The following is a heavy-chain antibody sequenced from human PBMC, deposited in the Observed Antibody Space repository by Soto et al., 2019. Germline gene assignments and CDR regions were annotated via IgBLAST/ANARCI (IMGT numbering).Heavy chain of an antibody. CDR2: ISGSGDST. CDR3: AKDRDGAASGPTKFYGMDV. V-gene: IGHV3-23*01. J-gene: IGHJ6*02. Sequence: EVQLLPSGGGLVQPGGSLRLCCAASGFTFSSYAMSWVRQAPGKGLEWVSVISGSGDSTYYADSVRGRFTISRDNSKNTLYLQMNSLRAEDAAVYYCAKDRDGAASGPTKFYGMDVWAKGPRSPSP. D-gene: IGHD6-13*01. CDR1: GFTFSSYA.